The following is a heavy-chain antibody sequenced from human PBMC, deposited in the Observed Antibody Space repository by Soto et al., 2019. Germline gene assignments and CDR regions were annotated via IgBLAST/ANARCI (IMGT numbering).Heavy chain of an antibody. CDR1: GGSINSYY. CDR3: AGHRGGLIVSNYWFFDL. D-gene: IGHD3-16*02. Sequence: QVQLQESGPGLVKPSETLSLTCTVSGGSINSYYWSWIRQPPGKGLEWLGYIYYSGNTNYNPSLKSPLTLSVDTSKNQCALTLGSVTAADTAVYYCAGHRGGLIVSNYWFFDLWVRGTLVTVSS. J-gene: IGHJ2*01. V-gene: IGHV4-59*08. CDR2: IYYSGNT.